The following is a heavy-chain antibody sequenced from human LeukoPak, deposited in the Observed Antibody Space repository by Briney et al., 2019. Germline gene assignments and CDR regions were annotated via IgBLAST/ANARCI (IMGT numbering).Heavy chain of an antibody. Sequence: GGSLRLSCAASRFTFSSYAMSWVRQAPGKGLEWVSAISGSGGSTYYADSVKGRFTISRDNSKNTLYLQMNSLRAEDTAVYYCAKTGRGYSYRPLDYWGQGTLVTVSS. D-gene: IGHD5-18*01. CDR3: AKTGRGYSYRPLDY. CDR2: ISGSGGST. J-gene: IGHJ4*02. V-gene: IGHV3-23*01. CDR1: RFTFSSYA.